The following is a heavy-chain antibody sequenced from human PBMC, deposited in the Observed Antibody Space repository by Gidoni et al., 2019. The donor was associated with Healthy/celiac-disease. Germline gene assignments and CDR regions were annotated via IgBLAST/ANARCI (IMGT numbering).Heavy chain of an antibody. CDR2: INHSGST. V-gene: IGHV4-34*01. CDR3: ARRYRRNWFDP. CDR1: GGSFSGYY. Sequence: QVQLQQWGAGLLKPSETLSLTCAVYGGSFSGYYWSWIRQPPGKGLEWIGEINHSGSTNYNPSLKSRVTISVDTSKNQFSLKLSSVTAADTAVYYCARRYRRNWFDPWGQGTLVTVSS. J-gene: IGHJ5*02. D-gene: IGHD5-18*01.